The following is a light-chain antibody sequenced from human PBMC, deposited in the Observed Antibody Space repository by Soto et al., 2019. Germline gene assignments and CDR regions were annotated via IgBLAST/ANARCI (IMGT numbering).Light chain of an antibody. Sequence: QSVLTQPPSVSEAPRQRVTISCSGSSSNIGNNAVNWYQQLPGKAPKLLIYYDDLLPSGVSDRFSGSKSGTSAFLAISGLQSDDEADYFCAAWDDSLNGVVFGGGTKVTVL. J-gene: IGLJ2*01. V-gene: IGLV1-36*01. CDR1: SSNIGNNA. CDR2: YDD. CDR3: AAWDDSLNGVV.